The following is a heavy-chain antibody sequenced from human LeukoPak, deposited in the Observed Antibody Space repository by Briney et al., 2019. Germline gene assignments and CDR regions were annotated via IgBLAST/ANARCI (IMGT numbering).Heavy chain of an antibody. D-gene: IGHD4-17*01. J-gene: IGHJ5*02. CDR1: GYTFTSYG. CDR2: ISAYNGNT. V-gene: IGHV1-18*01. CDR3: ARDPALDYGDYDWFDP. Sequence: ASVKVSCKASGYTFTSYGISWVRQAPGQGLEWMGWISAYNGNTNYAQKLQGRVTMTTDTSTSTAYMELRSLRSDDTAAYYCARDPALDYGDYDWFDPWGQGTLVTVSS.